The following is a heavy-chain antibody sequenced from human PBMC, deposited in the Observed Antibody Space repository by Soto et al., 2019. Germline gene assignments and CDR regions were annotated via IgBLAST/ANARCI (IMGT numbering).Heavy chain of an antibody. J-gene: IGHJ6*02. CDR3: ARTGYSGSYYYYYGMDV. CDR2: ISSSSYI. CDR1: GFTFSSYS. Sequence: GGSLRLSCAASGFTFSSYSMNWVRQAPGKGLEWVSSISSSSYIYYADSVKGRFTISRDNAKNSLYLQMNSLRAEDTAVYYCARTGYSGSYYYYYGMDVWGQGTTVTVSS. V-gene: IGHV3-21*01. D-gene: IGHD1-26*01.